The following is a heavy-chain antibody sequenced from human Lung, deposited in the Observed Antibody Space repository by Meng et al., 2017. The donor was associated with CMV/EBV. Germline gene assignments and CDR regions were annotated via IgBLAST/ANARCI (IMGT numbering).Heavy chain of an antibody. CDR2: IIPMFGTK. Sequence: SVKVSCXASGGTFSSYAISWVRQAPGQGLEWMGGIIPMFGTKSYAQKFQGRVTITTDESTSTAYMELSSLRAEDTAVYYCARESLQSGCFDYWGQGTLVTFSS. CDR1: GGTFSSYA. V-gene: IGHV1-69*05. J-gene: IGHJ4*02. CDR3: ARESLQSGCFDY.